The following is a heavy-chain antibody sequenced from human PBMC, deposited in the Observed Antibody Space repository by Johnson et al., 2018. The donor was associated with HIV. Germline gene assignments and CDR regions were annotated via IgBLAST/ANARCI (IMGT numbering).Heavy chain of an antibody. CDR2: IKQDGSEK. CDR1: GFTFSSYA. CDR3: ARDGGIGSTREDAFDI. J-gene: IGHJ3*02. D-gene: IGHD2-2*01. Sequence: QVQLVESGGGVVQPGRSLRLSCAASGFTFSSYAMHWVRQAPGKGLEWVANIKQDGSEKYYADSVKGRFTISRDTSKNTLYLQMNSLRAEDTAVYYCARDGGIGSTREDAFDIWGQGTKVTVSS. V-gene: IGHV3-30*04.